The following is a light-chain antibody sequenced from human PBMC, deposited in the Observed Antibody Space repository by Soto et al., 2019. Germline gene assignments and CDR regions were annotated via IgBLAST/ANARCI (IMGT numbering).Light chain of an antibody. CDR1: QSLSSSY. V-gene: IGKV3-20*01. Sequence: EIVLTQSPGTLSLSPGERATLSCRASQSLSSSYLAWYQQKPGQAPRLLIYGASSRATGIPDRFSGSGSGTDFTLTISSLQSEDFAVYYCQQYNNWWTFGQGTKVDIK. CDR2: GAS. J-gene: IGKJ1*01. CDR3: QQYNNWWT.